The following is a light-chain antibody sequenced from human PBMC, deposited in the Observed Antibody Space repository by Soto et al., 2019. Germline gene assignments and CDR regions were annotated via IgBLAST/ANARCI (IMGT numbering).Light chain of an antibody. Sequence: QSVLTNPASGYGSPVQSLSISYTGTSSDIGSYNYVAWYQQFPGKTPKLIIYEVRNRPSGVSFRFSGSNSGNTASLTISGLQAEDEDDYYCISYRGSEMSYDFGTGTKVTVL. V-gene: IGLV2-14*01. J-gene: IGLJ1*01. CDR3: ISYRGSEMSYD. CDR1: SSDIGSYNY. CDR2: EVR.